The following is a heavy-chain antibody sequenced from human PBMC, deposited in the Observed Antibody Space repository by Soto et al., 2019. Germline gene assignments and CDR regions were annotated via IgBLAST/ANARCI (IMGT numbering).Heavy chain of an antibody. Sequence: PSETLSLTCTVSGGSISSGAYYWNWIRHHPGRGLEWIGCVYYGGTTYYNPSLKSRVTISVDTSENQFSLKLSSVTAADTAVYYCATNRPGSYYFPFDYWGQGTLVTVSS. V-gene: IGHV4-31*03. CDR2: VYYGGTT. D-gene: IGHD3-10*01. CDR1: GGSISSGAYY. J-gene: IGHJ4*02. CDR3: ATNRPGSYYFPFDY.